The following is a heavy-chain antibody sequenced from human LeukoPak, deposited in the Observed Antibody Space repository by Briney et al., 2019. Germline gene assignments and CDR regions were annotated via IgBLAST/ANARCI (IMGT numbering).Heavy chain of an antibody. CDR2: INPSGDST. Sequence: ASVKISCKASGYTFTSNHIHCVRQAPGQGLEWMGVINPSGDSTSYAQKFQGRVTMTRDTSTSTVYMELSSLRSEDTAIYYCAKLAASETGEGSWGQGTLVTVSS. CDR3: AKLAASETGEGS. J-gene: IGHJ5*02. D-gene: IGHD6-13*01. V-gene: IGHV1-46*01. CDR1: GYTFTSNH.